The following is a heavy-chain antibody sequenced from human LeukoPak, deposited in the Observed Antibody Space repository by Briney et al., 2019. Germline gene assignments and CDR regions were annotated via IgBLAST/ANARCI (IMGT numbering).Heavy chain of an antibody. V-gene: IGHV3-48*01. D-gene: IGHD2-15*01. J-gene: IGHJ3*01. Sequence: GGSLRLSCAASGFTFSSYSMNWVRQAPGKGLEWVSYISSSSSTIYYADSVKGRFTISRDNSKNTLYLQMNSLSPEDTAVYYCARSLEVVATRWAGAFDVWGQGTVVTVSS. CDR3: ARSLEVVATRWAGAFDV. CDR2: ISSSSSTI. CDR1: GFTFSSYS.